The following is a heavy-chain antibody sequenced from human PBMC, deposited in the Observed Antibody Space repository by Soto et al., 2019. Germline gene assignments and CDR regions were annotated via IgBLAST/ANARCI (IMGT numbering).Heavy chain of an antibody. CDR2: IYPGDSDT. D-gene: IGHD1-1*01. Sequence: LGESLKISCKGSGYRFTSYWTGWVRPQPGKGLEWMGIIYPGDSDTRYSPSFQGQVTISADKSISTAYLQWSSLKASDTAMYYCARSATPVERTGDAFDIWGQGTMVTVSS. V-gene: IGHV5-51*01. CDR3: ARSATPVERTGDAFDI. CDR1: GYRFTSYW. J-gene: IGHJ3*02.